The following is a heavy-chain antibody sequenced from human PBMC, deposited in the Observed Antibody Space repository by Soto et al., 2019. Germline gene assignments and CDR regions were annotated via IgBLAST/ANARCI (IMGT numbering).Heavy chain of an antibody. V-gene: IGHV1-18*04. Sequence: ASVKVSCKASGYTFTSYGISWVRQAPGQGLEWMGWISAYNGNTNYAQKLQGRVTMTTDTSTSTAYMELRSLGSDDTAVYYCAGEEKKNYYYGMDVWGQGTTVTVSS. CDR3: AGEEKKNYYYGMDV. J-gene: IGHJ6*02. CDR2: ISAYNGNT. CDR1: GYTFTSYG.